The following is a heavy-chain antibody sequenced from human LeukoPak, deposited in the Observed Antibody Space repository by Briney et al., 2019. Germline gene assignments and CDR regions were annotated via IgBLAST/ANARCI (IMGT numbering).Heavy chain of an antibody. D-gene: IGHD1-26*01. V-gene: IGHV3-64D*09. J-gene: IGHJ4*02. CDR3: VKDVGGSYAFDY. CDR2: INDNGGRT. CDR1: GLTFSRYA. Sequence: GGSLRLSCSASGLTFSRYAMHWVRQAPGKGLEYVSGINDNGGRTHYGDSVKGRFSISRDNSKNTLHLQMSTLSAEDTALYYCVKDVGGSYAFDYWGQGILVTVAS.